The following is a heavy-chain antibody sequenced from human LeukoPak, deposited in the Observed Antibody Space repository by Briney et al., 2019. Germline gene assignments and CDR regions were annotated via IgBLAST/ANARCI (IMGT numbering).Heavy chain of an antibody. CDR3: ARDLVGATIRYFDY. D-gene: IGHD1-26*01. V-gene: IGHV1-46*03. J-gene: IGHJ4*02. CDR1: GYTFTTYD. CDR2: INPSGGST. Sequence: GASVKVSCKASGYTFTTYDINWVRQAPGQGLEWMGIINPSGGSTSYAQKFQGRVTMTRDTSTSTVYMELSSLRSEDTAVYYCARDLVGATIRYFDYWGQGTLVTVSS.